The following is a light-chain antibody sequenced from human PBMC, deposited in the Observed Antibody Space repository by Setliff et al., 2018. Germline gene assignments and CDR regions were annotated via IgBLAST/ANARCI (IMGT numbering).Light chain of an antibody. CDR1: SSDVGSYDL. CDR2: GVS. V-gene: IGLV2-14*03. J-gene: IGLJ1*01. CDR3: TAYTSSTTYV. Sequence: QSVLTQPASVSGSPGQSITISCSGTSSDVGSYDLVSWYQQHTGKAPKLIIYGVSNRPSGVSSRFSGSKSGNTASLTISGLQTEDEADYYCTAYTSSTTYVFGTGTKGTV.